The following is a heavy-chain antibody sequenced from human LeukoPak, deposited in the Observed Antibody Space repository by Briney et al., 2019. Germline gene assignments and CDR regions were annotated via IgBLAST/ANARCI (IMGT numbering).Heavy chain of an antibody. D-gene: IGHD1-1*01. CDR1: GGSFSGYY. CDR3: ARDLDGYFDY. CDR2: INHSGST. Sequence: SETLSLTCAVYGGSFSGYYWSWIRQPPGKGLEWIGEINHSGSTNYNPSLKSRVTISVDTSKNQFSLKLSSVTAADTAVYYCARDLDGYFDYWGREPWSPSPQ. J-gene: IGHJ4*02. V-gene: IGHV4-34*01.